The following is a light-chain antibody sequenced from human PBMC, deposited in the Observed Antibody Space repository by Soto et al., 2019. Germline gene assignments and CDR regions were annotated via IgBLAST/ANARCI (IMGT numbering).Light chain of an antibody. CDR1: SNDVGAYKY. Sequence: QSALTQPASVSGSPGQSITISCTGTSNDVGAYKYVSWYQQNPGKAPKLMIHDVSNRPSGVSNRFSGSKSGNTASLTISGLQAEDEADYYCSSYTSTSTLAVFGGGTKLTVL. V-gene: IGLV2-14*01. J-gene: IGLJ2*01. CDR3: SSYTSTSTLAV. CDR2: DVS.